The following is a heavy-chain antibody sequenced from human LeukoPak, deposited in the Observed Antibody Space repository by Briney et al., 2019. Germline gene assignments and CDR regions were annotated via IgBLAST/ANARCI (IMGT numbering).Heavy chain of an antibody. CDR2: IYYTPSA. J-gene: IGHJ2*01. CDR3: ARHDAPLPSYGEEYFDL. CDR1: GGSISSSSYY. V-gene: IGHV4-39*01. Sequence: SETLSLTCTVSGGSISSSSYYWGWLRQPPGRGLERIGSIYYTPSAYYNPSTHSRGTITVDTYTNQFSLKLTSVTAADTAVYYCARHDAPLPSYGEEYFDLWGRGTLVTVSS. D-gene: IGHD4-17*01.